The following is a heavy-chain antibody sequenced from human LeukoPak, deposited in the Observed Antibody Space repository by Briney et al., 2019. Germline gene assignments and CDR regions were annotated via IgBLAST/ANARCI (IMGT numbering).Heavy chain of an antibody. J-gene: IGHJ4*02. CDR2: IYTSGNT. CDR3: ARGRGSSWYYFDY. CDR1: GGSIGSYY. V-gene: IGHV4-59*10. Sequence: SETLSPTCTVYGGSIGSYYWGWVRPPDGKGMEWIGRIYTSGNTNYNTSIKGRVTMTVDTSKNQFALNLSSVTAADTAVYYCARGRGSSWYYFDYWGQGTLVTVSS. D-gene: IGHD6-13*01.